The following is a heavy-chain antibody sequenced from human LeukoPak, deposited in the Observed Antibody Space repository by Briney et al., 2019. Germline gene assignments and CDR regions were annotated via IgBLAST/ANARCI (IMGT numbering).Heavy chain of an antibody. CDR1: GFTFSSYA. D-gene: IGHD3-10*01. CDR3: ARDRRVLWFGDGGH. V-gene: IGHV3-23*01. CDR2: ISGSGGST. J-gene: IGHJ4*02. Sequence: PGGSLRLSCAASGFTFSSYAMSWVRQAPGKGLEWVSAISGSGGSTYYADSVKGRFTISRDNSKDTLYLQMNNLRAEDTAVYYCARDRRVLWFGDGGHWGQGSLVTVSS.